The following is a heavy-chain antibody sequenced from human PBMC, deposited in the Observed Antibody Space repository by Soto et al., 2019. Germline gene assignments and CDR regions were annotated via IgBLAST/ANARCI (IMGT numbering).Heavy chain of an antibody. CDR2: IIPIFGTA. Sequence: SVKVSCKASGGTFSSYAISWVRQAPGQGLEWMGGIIPIFGTANYAQKFQGRVTITADESTSTAYMELSSLRSEDTAVYYCAVDYGGIANWFDPWGQGTRVTVSS. J-gene: IGHJ5*02. D-gene: IGHD4-17*01. CDR3: AVDYGGIANWFDP. V-gene: IGHV1-69*13. CDR1: GGTFSSYA.